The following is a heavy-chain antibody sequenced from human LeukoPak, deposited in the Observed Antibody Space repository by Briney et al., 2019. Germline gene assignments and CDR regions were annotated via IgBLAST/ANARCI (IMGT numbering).Heavy chain of an antibody. CDR3: ARALTPSDAFDI. Sequence: SETLSLTCTVSGGSISSYYWSWIRQPPGKGLEWVGYIYYSGSTNYNPSLKSRVTISVDTSKNQFSLKLSSVTAADTAVYYCARALTPSDAFDIWGQGTMVTVSS. D-gene: IGHD2-15*01. J-gene: IGHJ3*02. V-gene: IGHV4-59*08. CDR1: GGSISSYY. CDR2: IYYSGST.